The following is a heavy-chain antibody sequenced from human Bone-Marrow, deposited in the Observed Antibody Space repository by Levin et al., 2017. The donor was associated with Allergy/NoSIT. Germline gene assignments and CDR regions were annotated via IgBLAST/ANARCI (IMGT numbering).Heavy chain of an antibody. Sequence: GESLKISCAASGFKFNNYVMGWVRQAPGKGLEWVSTLTESTTSAYFADSVRGRFTISRDNFKNTLFLQMNSLRAEDTAFYYCVNPRGGWPYYFESWGQGTLVTVSS. CDR2: LTESTTSA. D-gene: IGHD2-15*01. CDR1: GFKFNNYV. CDR3: VNPRGGWPYYFES. J-gene: IGHJ4*02. V-gene: IGHV3-23*01.